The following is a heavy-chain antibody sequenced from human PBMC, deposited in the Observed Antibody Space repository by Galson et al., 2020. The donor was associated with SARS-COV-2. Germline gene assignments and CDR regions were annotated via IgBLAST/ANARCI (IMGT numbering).Heavy chain of an antibody. CDR3: ARAGWSGPYYYHYYMDV. Sequence: SVKVSCQASGGTFSSYAISWVRQAPGQGLEWMGGIIPIFGTANYAQKFQGRVTITADESTSTAYMELSSLRSEDTAVYYCARAGWSGPYYYHYYMDVWGKGTTVTVSS. CDR2: IIPIFGTA. V-gene: IGHV1-69*13. D-gene: IGHD3-3*01. CDR1: GGTFSSYA. J-gene: IGHJ6*03.